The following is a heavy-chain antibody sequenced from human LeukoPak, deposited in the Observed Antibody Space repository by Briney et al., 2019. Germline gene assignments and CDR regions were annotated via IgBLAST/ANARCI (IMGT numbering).Heavy chain of an antibody. Sequence: GASVKVSCKASGYTFTGYYMHWVRQAPGQGLEWMGWINPNSGGTNYAQKFQGRVTMTRDTSISTAYMELSRLRSDDTAVYYCARGHGYCSSTSCYPRNWFDPWGQGTLVTVSS. J-gene: IGHJ5*02. CDR1: GYTFTGYY. CDR3: ARGHGYCSSTSCYPRNWFDP. CDR2: INPNSGGT. D-gene: IGHD2-2*03. V-gene: IGHV1-2*02.